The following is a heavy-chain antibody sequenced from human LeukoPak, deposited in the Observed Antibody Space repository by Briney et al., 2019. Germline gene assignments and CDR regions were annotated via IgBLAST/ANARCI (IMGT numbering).Heavy chain of an antibody. J-gene: IGHJ4*02. Sequence: GGSLRLSCAASGFTFSSYAMSWVRQAPGKGLEWVSAISGSGGSTYYTDSVKGRFTISRDNSKNTLYLQMNSLRAEDTAVYYCAKGSGYYYDSSGYYYDAYWGQGTLVTVSS. CDR3: AKGSGYYYDSSGYYYDAY. CDR2: ISGSGGST. CDR1: GFTFSSYA. V-gene: IGHV3-23*01. D-gene: IGHD3-22*01.